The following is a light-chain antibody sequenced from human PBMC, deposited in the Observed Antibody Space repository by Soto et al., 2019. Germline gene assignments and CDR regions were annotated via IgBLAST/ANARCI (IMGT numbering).Light chain of an antibody. CDR1: QSVSSSY. CDR3: QQYGSSPRT. Sequence: IVLTQSPGTLSLSPGERATLSCRASQSVSSSYLAWYQQKPGQAPRLLIYGASSRATGIPDRFSGRGSGTDFTLTISSLEPEDFAVYYCQQYGSSPRTFGQGTKVEIK. J-gene: IGKJ1*01. V-gene: IGKV3-20*01. CDR2: GAS.